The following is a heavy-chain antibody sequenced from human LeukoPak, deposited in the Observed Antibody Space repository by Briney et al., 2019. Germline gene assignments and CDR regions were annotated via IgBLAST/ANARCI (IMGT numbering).Heavy chain of an antibody. CDR1: GFTFSGST. Sequence: GGSLRLSCAASGFTFSGSTMNWVRQAPGKGLEWVAVISYDGSNKYYADSVKSRFTISRDNSKNTLYLQMNSLRAEDTAVYYCVRGNDYGGPHYWGQGTLVTVSS. J-gene: IGHJ4*02. V-gene: IGHV3-30-3*01. D-gene: IGHD4-23*01. CDR3: VRGNDYGGPHY. CDR2: ISYDGSNK.